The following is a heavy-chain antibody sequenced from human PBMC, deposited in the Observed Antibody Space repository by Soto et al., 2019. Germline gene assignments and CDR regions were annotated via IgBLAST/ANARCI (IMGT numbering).Heavy chain of an antibody. D-gene: IGHD1-1*01. V-gene: IGHV4-59*01. Sequence: PSETLSLTCTVSGGSIGSYYWSWIRQPPGKGLEWIGYIYYSGSTNHNPSLKSRVTISVDTSKNQFYLEMSSVTAADTAFYYCARDTGTADTFDLWGQGTMVTGSS. CDR3: ARDTGTADTFDL. CDR2: IYYSGST. J-gene: IGHJ3*01. CDR1: GGSIGSYY.